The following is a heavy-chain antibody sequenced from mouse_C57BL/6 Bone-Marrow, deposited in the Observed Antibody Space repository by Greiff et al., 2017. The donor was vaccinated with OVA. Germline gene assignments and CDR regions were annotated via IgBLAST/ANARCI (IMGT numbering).Heavy chain of an antibody. V-gene: IGHV1-18*01. D-gene: IGHD2-4*01. CDR1: GYTFTDYN. CDR3: ARGGDEDYDGGAWFAY. CDR2: INSNNGGT. Sequence: VQLQQSGPELAKPGASVKIPCKASGYTFTDYNMDWVKQSHGKSLAWIGDINSNNGGTIYNQKFKGKATLTVDKSSSTAYMELRSLTAEDTAVYYGARGGDEDYDGGAWFAYWGQGTLVTVSA. J-gene: IGHJ3*01.